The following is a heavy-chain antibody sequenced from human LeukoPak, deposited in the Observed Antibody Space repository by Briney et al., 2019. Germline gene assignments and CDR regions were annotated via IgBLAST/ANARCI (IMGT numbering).Heavy chain of an antibody. CDR1: GGSISSYY. Sequence: PSETLSLTCTVSGGSISSYYWSWIRQPPGKGLEWIGHIYYSRSTNYNPSLKSRVTISVDTSKNQFSLKLSSVTAADTAVYYCARDNHYYDSSGYYSDAFDIWGQGTMVTVSS. D-gene: IGHD3-22*01. CDR2: IYYSRST. V-gene: IGHV4-59*12. J-gene: IGHJ3*02. CDR3: ARDNHYYDSSGYYSDAFDI.